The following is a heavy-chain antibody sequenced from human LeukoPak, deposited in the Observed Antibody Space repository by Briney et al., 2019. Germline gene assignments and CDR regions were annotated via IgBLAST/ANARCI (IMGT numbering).Heavy chain of an antibody. V-gene: IGHV1-18*01. J-gene: IGHJ4*02. CDR1: GYTFTSYG. CDR2: ISAYNGNT. Sequence: EASVKVSCKASGYTFTSYGISWVRQAPGQGLEWMGWISAYNGNTNYAQKLQGRVTMTPDTSTSTAYMELRSLRSDDTAVYYCATNSAAHIHFDYWGQGTLVTVSS. D-gene: IGHD3-10*01. CDR3: ATNSAAHIHFDY.